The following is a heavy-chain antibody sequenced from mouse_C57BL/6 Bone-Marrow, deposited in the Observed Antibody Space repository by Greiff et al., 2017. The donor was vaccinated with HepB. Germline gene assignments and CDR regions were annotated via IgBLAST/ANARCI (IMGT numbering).Heavy chain of an antibody. J-gene: IGHJ3*01. CDR2: IHPNSGST. Sequence: QVQLKQPGAELVKPGASVKLSCKASGYTFTSYWMHWVKQRPGQGLEWIGMIHPNSGSTNYNEKFKSKATLTVDKSSSTAYMQLSSLTSEDSAVYYCASGGIYYDYDKSGFAYWGQGTLVTVSA. V-gene: IGHV1-64*01. D-gene: IGHD2-4*01. CDR1: GYTFTSYW. CDR3: ASGGIYYDYDKSGFAY.